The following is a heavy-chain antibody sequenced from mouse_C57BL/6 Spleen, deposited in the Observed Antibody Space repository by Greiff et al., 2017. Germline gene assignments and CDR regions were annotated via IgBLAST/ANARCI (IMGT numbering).Heavy chain of an antibody. Sequence: EVKVVESGGGLVQPKGSLKLSCAASGFSFNTYAMNWVRQAPGKGLEWVARIRSKSNNYATYYADSVKDRFTISRDDSESMLYLQMNNLKTEDTAMYYCVRPDYYGSSYGFAHWGQGTLVTVSA. J-gene: IGHJ3*01. CDR1: GFSFNTYA. CDR3: VRPDYYGSSYGFAH. V-gene: IGHV10-1*01. D-gene: IGHD1-1*01. CDR2: IRSKSNNYAT.